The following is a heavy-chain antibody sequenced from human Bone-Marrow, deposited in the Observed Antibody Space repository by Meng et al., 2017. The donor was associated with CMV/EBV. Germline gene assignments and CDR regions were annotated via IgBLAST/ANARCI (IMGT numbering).Heavy chain of an antibody. CDR1: GFTFSTYG. CDR2: IRYDGSDK. Sequence: GESLKISCAASGFTFSTYGMHWVRQAPGKGLEWVSFIRYDGSDKYYADSVKGRFTISRDNSKNTLYLQMNSLRAEYTAFYYCAKDTSPYCSGGTCYPGWFDPWGQGTLVTVSS. V-gene: IGHV3-30*02. J-gene: IGHJ5*02. D-gene: IGHD2-15*01. CDR3: AKDTSPYCSGGTCYPGWFDP.